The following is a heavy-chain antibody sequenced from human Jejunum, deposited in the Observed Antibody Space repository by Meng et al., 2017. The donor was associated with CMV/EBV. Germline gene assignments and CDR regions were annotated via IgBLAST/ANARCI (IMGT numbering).Heavy chain of an antibody. CDR3: ARDLRFLGRSYGMDV. D-gene: IGHD3-3*01. CDR1: YTFDAHY. Sequence: YTFDAHYIHWVRQAPGQGLEWMGWINPDSGGTNYAQKFSGRVTMIWDSSISTAYMELNRLRPGDTAVYYCARDLRFLGRSYGMDVWGQGTTVTVSS. J-gene: IGHJ6*02. V-gene: IGHV1-2*02. CDR2: INPDSGGT.